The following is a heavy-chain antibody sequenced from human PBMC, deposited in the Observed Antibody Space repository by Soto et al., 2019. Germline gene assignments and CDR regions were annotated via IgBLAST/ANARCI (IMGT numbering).Heavy chain of an antibody. CDR1: GYTFTSYD. CDR2: MNPNSGNT. D-gene: IGHD2-15*01. CDR3: ARAYCSGSSCYPADFDY. Sequence: GSSVKVSCKASGYTFTSYDINWVRQATGQGHEWIGWMNPNSGNTGYAQKFQGRVTMTRNTSISTAYMELSSLRSEDTAVYYCARAYCSGSSCYPADFDYWGQRTLVNVSS. V-gene: IGHV1-8*01. J-gene: IGHJ4*02.